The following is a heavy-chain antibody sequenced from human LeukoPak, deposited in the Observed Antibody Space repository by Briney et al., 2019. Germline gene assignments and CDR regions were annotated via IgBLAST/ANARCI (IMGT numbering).Heavy chain of an antibody. J-gene: IGHJ5*02. CDR3: AKGQINPDRIQLMGGWFDP. Sequence: GGSLRLSCAASGFTFSSYAMSWVRQAPGKGLEWVSAISGSGGSTYYADSVKGRFTISRDNSKNTLYLQMNSLRAEDTAAYYCAKGQINPDRIQLMGGWFDPWGQGTLVTVSS. D-gene: IGHD5-18*01. CDR1: GFTFSSYA. CDR2: ISGSGGST. V-gene: IGHV3-23*01.